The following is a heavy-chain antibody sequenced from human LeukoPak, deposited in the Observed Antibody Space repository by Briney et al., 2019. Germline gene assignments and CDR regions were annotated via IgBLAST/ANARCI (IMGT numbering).Heavy chain of an antibody. CDR2: INPNSGGT. V-gene: IGHV1-2*02. CDR3: ARSPPRQWELLDY. CDR1: GYTFSGYY. Sequence: ASEKVSCKASGYTFSGYYMHWVRQAPGQGLEWIGWINPNSGGTNYAQKFQGRVTMTRDTSINTVYMELSRLRSDDTGVYYCARSPPRQWELLDYWGQGTLVTVSS. D-gene: IGHD1-26*01. J-gene: IGHJ4*02.